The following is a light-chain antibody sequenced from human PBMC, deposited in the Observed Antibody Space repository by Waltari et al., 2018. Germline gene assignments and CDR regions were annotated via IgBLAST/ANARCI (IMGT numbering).Light chain of an antibody. J-gene: IGKJ3*01. CDR2: WAS. CDR3: QQHYTTPFT. CDR1: PSVLYSSDNKNY. V-gene: IGKV4-1*01. Sequence: DIVMTQSPVSLAVSLGERATINCKSSPSVLYSSDNKNYLAWYQQKPGQPPKLLFYWASTRESGVPDRFSGSGSGTDFTLTISSLQAEDVAVYYCQQHYTTPFTFGPGTTVDIK.